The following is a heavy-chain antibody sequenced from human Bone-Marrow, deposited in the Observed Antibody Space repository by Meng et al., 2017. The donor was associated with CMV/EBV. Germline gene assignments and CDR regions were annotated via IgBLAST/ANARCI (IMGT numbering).Heavy chain of an antibody. CDR2: FDPEDGET. CDR3: ATDAG. J-gene: IGHJ4*02. V-gene: IGHV1-24*01. Sequence: ASVRVYCKVSGYTVSELFVNWVRQAPGKGLEWMGGFDPEDGETIYAQKFQDRVIMTEDTSTDTAYMDLSRLRFEDTAVYYCATDAGWGQGTLVTVSS. CDR1: GYTVSELF. D-gene: IGHD6-13*01.